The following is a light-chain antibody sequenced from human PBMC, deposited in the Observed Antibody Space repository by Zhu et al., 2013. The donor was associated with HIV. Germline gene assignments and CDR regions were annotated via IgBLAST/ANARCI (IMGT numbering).Light chain of an antibody. V-gene: IGKV1-8*01. CDR2: ASS. CDR1: QDISSY. CDR3: QQYYTYPRS. Sequence: IQMTQSPSSVSASVGDRVTITCRASQDISSYLAWYQQKPGKAPELLIYASSALPTGVPSRFSGGGSGTDFTLTISCLQSEDFATYYCQQYYTYPRSFGQGTRLEFK. J-gene: IGKJ2*03.